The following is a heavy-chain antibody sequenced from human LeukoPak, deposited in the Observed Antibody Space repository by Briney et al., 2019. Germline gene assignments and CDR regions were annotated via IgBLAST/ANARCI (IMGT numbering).Heavy chain of an antibody. CDR3: ALYSSTWY. CDR1: DYTFINYG. J-gene: IGHJ4*02. Sequence: ASVKVSCKAFDYTFINYGISWVRQAPGQGLEWMGWISANNGDTNYAQQFQGRVTMTRDTSTRTVFMELNSLRSEDTAVYYCALYSSTWYWGQGTLVTVST. CDR2: ISANNGDT. V-gene: IGHV1-18*01. D-gene: IGHD6-13*01.